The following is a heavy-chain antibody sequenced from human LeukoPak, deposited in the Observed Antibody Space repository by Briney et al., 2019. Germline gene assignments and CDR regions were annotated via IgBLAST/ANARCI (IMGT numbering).Heavy chain of an antibody. J-gene: IGHJ4*02. CDR2: INSDGSST. V-gene: IGHV3-74*01. CDR1: GLTFSSYW. CDR3: ARRSSGSPPYYFGY. Sequence: GGSLRLSCAASGLTFSSYWMHWVRQAPGKGLVWVSRINSDGSSTSYADSVKGRFTISRDNAKNTLYLQMNSLRAEDTAVYYCARRSSGSPPYYFGYWGQGTLVTVSS. D-gene: IGHD1-26*01.